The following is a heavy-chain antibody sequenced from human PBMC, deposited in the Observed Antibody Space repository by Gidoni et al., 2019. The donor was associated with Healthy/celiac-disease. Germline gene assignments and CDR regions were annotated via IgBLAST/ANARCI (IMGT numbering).Heavy chain of an antibody. J-gene: IGHJ6*02. CDR1: GFTFSSYG. Sequence: QVQLVESGGGVVQPGRSLRPSCAASGFTFSSYGMPWVRQAQGKGLEWVAVISYDGSNKYYADSVKGRFTISRDNSKNTLYLQMNSLRAEDTAVYYCAKEGRYCSSTSCPNDYYYGMDVWGQGTTVTVSS. V-gene: IGHV3-30*18. D-gene: IGHD2-2*01. CDR2: ISYDGSNK. CDR3: AKEGRYCSSTSCPNDYYYGMDV.